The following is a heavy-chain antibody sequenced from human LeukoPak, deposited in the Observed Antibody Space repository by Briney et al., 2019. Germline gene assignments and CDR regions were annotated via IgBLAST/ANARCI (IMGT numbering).Heavy chain of an antibody. CDR2: IKQDGSEK. Sequence: PGGSLRLSCAASGFTFSSYWMSWVRQAPGKGLEWVANIKQDGSEKYYVDFVKGRFTISRDNAKSSLYVQMNSLRAEDTAVYYCAREVTTGTLFDYWGQGTLVTVSS. CDR3: AREVTTGTLFDY. D-gene: IGHD1-14*01. J-gene: IGHJ4*02. V-gene: IGHV3-7*01. CDR1: GFTFSSYW.